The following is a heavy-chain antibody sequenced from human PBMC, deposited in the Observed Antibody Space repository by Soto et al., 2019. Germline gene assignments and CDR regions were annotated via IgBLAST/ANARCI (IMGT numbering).Heavy chain of an antibody. J-gene: IGHJ5*02. CDR1: GYTFTGYY. CDR2: INPNSGGT. D-gene: IGHD3-3*01. V-gene: IGHV1-2*02. CDR3: ARPYYDFWSGYSNWFDP. Sequence: QVQLVQSGAEVKKPGASVKVSCKASGYTFTGYYMHWVRQAPGQGLEWMGWINPNSGGTNYEQKFQGRVTMTRDTSISTAYMELSRLRSDDTAVYYCARPYYDFWSGYSNWFDPWGQGTLVTVSS.